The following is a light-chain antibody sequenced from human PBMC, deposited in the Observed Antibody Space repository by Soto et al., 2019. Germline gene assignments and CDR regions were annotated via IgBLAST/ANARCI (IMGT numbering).Light chain of an antibody. CDR1: SSDVGYYNY. CDR3: SSYISVSSPVV. V-gene: IGLV2-14*01. CDR2: EVS. J-gene: IGLJ2*01. Sequence: QSALTQPASLSGSPGQSITISCTGTSSDVGYYNYDSWYQQHPGKAPKVIIYEVSNRPSGVSYRFSGSKSGNTASLTISGLQAEDEADYYCSSYISVSSPVVFGGGTKLTVL.